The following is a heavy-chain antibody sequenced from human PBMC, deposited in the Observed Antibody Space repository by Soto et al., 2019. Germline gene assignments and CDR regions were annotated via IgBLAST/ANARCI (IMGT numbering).Heavy chain of an antibody. Sequence: ASVKVSCKTSGYTFTSYDINWVRQTAGQGLEWMGWMSPKTANTGYAQKFQGRVTMTRSTSISTAYMELSSLTSEDTAVYYCTGGPPHWGFASWGQGSPVTVSS. J-gene: IGHJ5*01. D-gene: IGHD7-27*01. V-gene: IGHV1-8*01. CDR2: MSPKTANT. CDR1: GYTFTSYD. CDR3: TGGPPHWGFAS.